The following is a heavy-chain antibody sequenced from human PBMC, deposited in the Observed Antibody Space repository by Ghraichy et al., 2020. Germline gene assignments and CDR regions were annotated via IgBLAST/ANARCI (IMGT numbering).Heavy chain of an antibody. Sequence: GGSLRLSCTASGLTFSSYAMTWVRQAPGEGLEWVSGLTDDATSAYYADSVKGRFTISRDNSKNTLYLQMNSLRADDAAVYYCATSLRLSAYEPFDYWGQGILVTVSS. CDR2: LTDDATSA. CDR1: GLTFSSYA. J-gene: IGHJ4*02. D-gene: IGHD5-12*01. V-gene: IGHV3-23*01. CDR3: ATSLRLSAYEPFDY.